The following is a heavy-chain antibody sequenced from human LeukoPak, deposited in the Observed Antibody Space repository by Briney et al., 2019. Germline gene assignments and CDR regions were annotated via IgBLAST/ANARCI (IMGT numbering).Heavy chain of an antibody. Sequence: GGSLRLSCAASGFTFSSYGMHWVRQAPGKGLEWVAVISYDGSNKYYADSVNGRFTISRDNSKNTLSLQMNSLRAEDTAVYYCAKGLKSTTQLVFGWFDPWGQGTLVTVSS. CDR1: GFTFSSYG. V-gene: IGHV3-30*18. CDR2: ISYDGSNK. D-gene: IGHD6-6*01. CDR3: AKGLKSTTQLVFGWFDP. J-gene: IGHJ5*02.